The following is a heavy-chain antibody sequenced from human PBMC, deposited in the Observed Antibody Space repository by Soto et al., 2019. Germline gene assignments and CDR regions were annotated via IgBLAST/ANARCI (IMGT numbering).Heavy chain of an antibody. CDR1: GYSISSGYY. D-gene: IGHD3-22*01. Sequence: ETLALTCSISGYSISSGYYCAWIRQPPGKGLERIGSIYHSASTYYNASRKSRFTISVDKSKNQFSLKLSSVTAADTAVYYCARHGDSSGYYFDYWGQGTLVTVSS. CDR2: IYHSAST. CDR3: ARHGDSSGYYFDY. V-gene: IGHV4-38-2*01. J-gene: IGHJ4*02.